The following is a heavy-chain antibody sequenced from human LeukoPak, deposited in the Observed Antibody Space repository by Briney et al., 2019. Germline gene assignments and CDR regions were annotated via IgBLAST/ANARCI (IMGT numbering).Heavy chain of an antibody. CDR2: IKQDGSEK. D-gene: IGHD3-10*01. V-gene: IGHV3-7*01. CDR3: ARDLGFYGSGSLRNY. J-gene: IGHJ4*02. CDR1: GSTFSSYL. Sequence: PGGSLRLSCAASGSTFSSYLMNWVRQAPGKGLEWVANIKQDGSEKYYVDSVKGRFTISRDNAKNSLYLQMNSLRVEDTAVYYCARDLGFYGSGSLRNYWGQGILVTVSS.